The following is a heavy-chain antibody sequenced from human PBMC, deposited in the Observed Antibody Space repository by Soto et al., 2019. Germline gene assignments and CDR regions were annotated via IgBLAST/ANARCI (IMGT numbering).Heavy chain of an antibody. J-gene: IGHJ4*02. CDR1: GGSISSYY. Sequence: QVQLQESGPGLVKPSETLSLTCTVSGGSISSYYWSWIRQPPGKGLEWIGYIYYNGSTNYNPSLKSRVTISVDTSKNQFSLNLTSVTAADTAVYYCARLYYYDRSGYYPSYFDYWGQGTLVTVSS. D-gene: IGHD3-22*01. CDR3: ARLYYYDRSGYYPSYFDY. V-gene: IGHV4-59*01. CDR2: IYYNGST.